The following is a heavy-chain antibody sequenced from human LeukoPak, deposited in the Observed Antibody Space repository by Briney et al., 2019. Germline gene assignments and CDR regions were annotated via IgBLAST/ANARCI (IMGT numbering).Heavy chain of an antibody. D-gene: IGHD2-21*02. J-gene: IGHJ6*04. CDR1: GYTFTSYG. CDR3: ARGTTYCGGDCYSDYYYGMDV. CDR2: ISAYNGNT. Sequence: GASVKVSCKASGYTFTSYGISWVRQAPGQGLEWMGWISAYNGNTNYAQKLQGRVTMTTDTSTSTAYMELRSLRSDDTAVYYCARGTTYCGGDCYSDYYYGMDVWGKGTTVTVSP. V-gene: IGHV1-18*04.